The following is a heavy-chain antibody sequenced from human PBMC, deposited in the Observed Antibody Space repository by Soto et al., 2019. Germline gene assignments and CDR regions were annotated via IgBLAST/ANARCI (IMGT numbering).Heavy chain of an antibody. Sequence: EVQLLESGGGLVQPGGSLRLSCAASGFTFSSYAMSWVRQAPGKGLEWVSAISGSGGSTYYADSVKGRFTISRDNSKDTLDLQMNSLRAEDTAVYYCAKDSAYSNPIDYWGQGTLVTVSS. CDR3: AKDSAYSNPIDY. CDR2: ISGSGGST. V-gene: IGHV3-23*01. D-gene: IGHD4-4*01. J-gene: IGHJ4*02. CDR1: GFTFSSYA.